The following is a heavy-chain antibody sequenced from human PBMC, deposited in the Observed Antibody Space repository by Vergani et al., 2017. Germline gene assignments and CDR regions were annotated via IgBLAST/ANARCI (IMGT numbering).Heavy chain of an antibody. V-gene: IGHV1-69*08. J-gene: IGHJ2*01. Sequence: QVQLVQSGAEVKKPGSSVKVSCKASGGTFSSYTISWVRQAPGQGLEWMGRIIPILGIANYAQKFQGRVTITADKSTSTAYMELSSLRSEDTAVYYCAKDTNWGSWYFDLWGRGTLVTVSS. CDR1: GGTFSSYT. CDR2: IIPILGIA. D-gene: IGHD7-27*01. CDR3: AKDTNWGSWYFDL.